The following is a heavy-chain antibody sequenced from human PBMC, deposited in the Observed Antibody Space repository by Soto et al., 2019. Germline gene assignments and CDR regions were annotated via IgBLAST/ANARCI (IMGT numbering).Heavy chain of an antibody. CDR2: TYYRSKWYN. D-gene: IGHD6-6*01. V-gene: IGHV6-1*01. J-gene: IGHJ4*02. CDR1: GDSVSSNSAA. Sequence: QSQTLSLTCAISGDSVSSNSAAWNWIRQSPSRGLEWLGRTYYRSKWYNDYAVSVKSRITINPDTSKNQFSLQLNSVTPEDTAVYYCARDGSEIEYSSSWVFDYWGQGTLVTVSS. CDR3: ARDGSEIEYSSSWVFDY.